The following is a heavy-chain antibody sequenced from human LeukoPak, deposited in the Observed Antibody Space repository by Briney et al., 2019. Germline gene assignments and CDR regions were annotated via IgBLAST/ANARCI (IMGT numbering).Heavy chain of an antibody. J-gene: IGHJ4*02. CDR2: INPNSGGT. CDR1: GYTFSGYY. D-gene: IGHD5-18*01. Sequence: ASVKVSCKASGYTFSGYYMHWVRQAPGQGLEWMGWINPNSGGTNYAQKFQGRVTMTRDTSISTAYMELSRLRSDDTAVYYCARGSRGQLWLQSTGQIDYWGQGTLVTVSS. CDR3: ARGSRGQLWLQSTGQIDY. V-gene: IGHV1-2*02.